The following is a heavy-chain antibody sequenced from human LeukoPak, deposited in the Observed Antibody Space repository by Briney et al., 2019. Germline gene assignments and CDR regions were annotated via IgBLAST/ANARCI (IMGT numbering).Heavy chain of an antibody. CDR3: ARQSNSYGFYYYYYGMDV. CDR1: GGSISSYY. J-gene: IGHJ6*02. D-gene: IGHD5-18*01. CDR2: IYYSGST. Sequence: PSETLSLTCTVSGGSISSYYWSWIRLPPGKGLEWIGYIYYSGSTNYNPSLKSRVTISVDTSKNQFSLKLSSVTAADTAVYYCARQSNSYGFYYYYYGMDVWGQGTTVTVSS. V-gene: IGHV4-59*08.